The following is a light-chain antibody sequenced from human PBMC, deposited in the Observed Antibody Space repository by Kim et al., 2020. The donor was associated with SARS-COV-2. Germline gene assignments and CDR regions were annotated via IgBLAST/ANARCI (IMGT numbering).Light chain of an antibody. CDR1: SGRSSYA. Sequence: ASVQLTCILSSGRSSYAIAWHQQQPGKGPRFFMKVNRDGSHIKGDGIPDRFSGSTSGAERYLTISSLQPEDEADYYCQTWDTGIRVFGGGTQLTVL. J-gene: IGLJ3*02. CDR3: QTWDTGIRV. CDR2: VNRDGSH. V-gene: IGLV4-69*01.